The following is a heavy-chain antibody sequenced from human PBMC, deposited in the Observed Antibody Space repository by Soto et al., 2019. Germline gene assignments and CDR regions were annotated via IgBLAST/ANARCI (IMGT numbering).Heavy chain of an antibody. CDR3: AKDSVAGRAYYYGMEF. J-gene: IGHJ6*01. D-gene: IGHD2-15*01. V-gene: IGHV3-23*01. CDR1: GFTFSSYA. Sequence: GGSLRRSCAASGFTFSSYAMSCVRQAPWKGLEWFSAISGRGIITYYADSVKGRFTISRDNSRNTLFLQLNSLRAEDTAVYYCAKDSVAGRAYYYGMEFWGQGTTVTVSS. CDR2: ISGRGIIT.